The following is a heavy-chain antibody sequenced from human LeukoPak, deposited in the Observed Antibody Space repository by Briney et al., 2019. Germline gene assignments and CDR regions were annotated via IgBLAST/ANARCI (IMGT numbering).Heavy chain of an antibody. CDR1: GGTFSSYA. J-gene: IGHJ4*02. D-gene: IGHD3-3*01. CDR2: IIPIFGTA. V-gene: IGHV1-69*05. CDR3: ARGIVTIFGVVNHFDY. Sequence: GASVKVSRKASGGTFSSYAISWVRQAPGQGLEWMGGIIPIFGTANYAQKFQGRVTITTDESTSTAYMELSSLRSEDTAVYYCARGIVTIFGVVNHFDYWGQGTLVTVSS.